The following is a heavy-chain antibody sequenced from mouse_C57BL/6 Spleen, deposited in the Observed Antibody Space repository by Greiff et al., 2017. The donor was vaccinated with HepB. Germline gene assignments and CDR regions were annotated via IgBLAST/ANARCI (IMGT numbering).Heavy chain of an antibody. J-gene: IGHJ2*01. CDR3: ARIKKVVATSLDA. D-gene: IGHD1-1*01. CDR2: TNPTNGRT. CDR1: GYTFTSYW. V-gene: IGHV1S81*02. Sequence: VQLQQSGAELVKAGASVKMSCKASGYTFTSYWMHWVKPRLGQGLEWVAETNPTNGRTYYNEKFKSKATLTVDKSSSTAYMLLSGLTFEASAVYYWARIKKVVATSLDAWGEGT.